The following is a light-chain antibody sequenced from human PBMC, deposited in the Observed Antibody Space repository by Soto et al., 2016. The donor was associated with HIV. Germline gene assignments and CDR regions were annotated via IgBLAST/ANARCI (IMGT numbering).Light chain of an antibody. V-gene: IGKV1-39*01. J-gene: IGKJ1*01. Sequence: DIQMTQSPSSLSASVGDRVTITCRASQSISRYLNWYQQKPGKAPKLLMYAASSLQSGVPSRFSGGGSGTDFTLSISSLQPEDFATYYCQQSYSIPPVTFGQGIKVEIK. CDR2: AAS. CDR3: QQSYSIPPVT. CDR1: QSISRY.